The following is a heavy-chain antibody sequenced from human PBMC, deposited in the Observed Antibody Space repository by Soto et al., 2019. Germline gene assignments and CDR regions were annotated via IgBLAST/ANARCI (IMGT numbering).Heavy chain of an antibody. CDR3: ARRHSSSWYGLDY. CDR1: VYSISSGYY. CDR2: IYHRGST. V-gene: IGHV4-38-2*01. Sequence: PETLCLTCAVSVYSISSGYYWGCIRQPPGKGLEWIGSIYHRGSTYYNPSLKSRVSISVDTSKNQFSLRLSSVTAADTAMYYCARRHSSSWYGLDYWGQGTLVTVSS. J-gene: IGHJ4*02. D-gene: IGHD6-13*01.